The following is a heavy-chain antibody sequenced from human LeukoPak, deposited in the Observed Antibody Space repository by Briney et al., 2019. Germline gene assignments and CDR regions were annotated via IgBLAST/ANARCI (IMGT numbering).Heavy chain of an antibody. CDR2: INHSGST. V-gene: IGHV4-34*01. J-gene: IGHJ4*02. CDR3: ARVDGHAGYYDSSGFLDY. CDR1: GGSFSGYY. Sequence: SETLSLTCAVYGGSFSGYYWSWLRQPPGKGLEWIGEINHSGSTNYNPSLKSRVTISVDTSKNQFSLKLSSVTAADTAVYYCARVDGHAGYYDSSGFLDYWGQGTLVTVSS. D-gene: IGHD3-22*01.